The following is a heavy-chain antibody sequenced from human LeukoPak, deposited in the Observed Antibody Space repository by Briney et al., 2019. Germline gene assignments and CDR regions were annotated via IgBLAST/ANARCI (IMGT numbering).Heavy chain of an antibody. J-gene: IGHJ1*01. CDR2: IIPMFGRT. CDR1: GGTFSGYA. D-gene: IGHD3-10*01. CDR3: ARDQGLWFGELLPHGEYFQH. Sequence: SVKVSCKAPGGTFSGYAFSWVRQAPGQGLEWMGGIIPMFGRTNYAQTFQGRVTITADESTSTAYMELTSLRSDDTAVYYCARDQGLWFGELLPHGEYFQHWGQGTLVTVSS. V-gene: IGHV1-69*13.